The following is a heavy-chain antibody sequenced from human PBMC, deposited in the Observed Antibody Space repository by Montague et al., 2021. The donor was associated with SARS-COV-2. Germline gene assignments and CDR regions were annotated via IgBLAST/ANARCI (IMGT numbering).Heavy chain of an antibody. Sequence: SETLSLTCAVALHSIIMELRRKSGQHTSKLLAPLKRIYPSGHDNYNPSLKSRVTMSVDTSKDQFSLKLSSVTAADTAVYYCARDRPRSYDYDSGTYTWGGYGMVDWGQGATVAVSS. V-gene: IGHV4-4*07. CDR2: IYPSGHD. CDR3: ARDRPRSYDYDSGTYTWGGYGMVD. J-gene: IGHJ6*02. D-gene: IGHD3-10*01. CDR1: LHSIIMEL.